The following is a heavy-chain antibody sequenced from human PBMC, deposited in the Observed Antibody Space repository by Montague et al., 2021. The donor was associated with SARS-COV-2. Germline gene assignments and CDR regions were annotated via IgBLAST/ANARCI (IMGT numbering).Heavy chain of an antibody. J-gene: IGHJ4*02. CDR1: GGSISTGSYY. Sequence: SETLSLTCSFSGGSISTGSYYWGWIRQPPRKGLVWIGSIYYSGDTYYTPSLKSRVTISVDTSKNQFSLRLSSVTAADTAVYYCVRGGDYTDYDRVDYWGQGTLVIVSS. CDR2: IYYSGDT. D-gene: IGHD4-11*01. CDR3: VRGGDYTDYDRVDY. V-gene: IGHV4-39*01.